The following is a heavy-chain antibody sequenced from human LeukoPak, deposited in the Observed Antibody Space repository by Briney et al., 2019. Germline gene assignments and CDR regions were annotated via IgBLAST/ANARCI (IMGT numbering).Heavy chain of an antibody. CDR3: ARSIAARANKDWFDP. Sequence: SETLSLTCTVSGGSISSYYWSWIRQPPGKGLEWIGYIYYSGSTYYNPSLKSRVTISVDTSKNQFSLKLSSVTAADTAVYYCARSIAARANKDWFDPWGQGTLVTVSS. D-gene: IGHD6-6*01. CDR2: IYYSGST. CDR1: GGSISSYY. J-gene: IGHJ5*02. V-gene: IGHV4-59*08.